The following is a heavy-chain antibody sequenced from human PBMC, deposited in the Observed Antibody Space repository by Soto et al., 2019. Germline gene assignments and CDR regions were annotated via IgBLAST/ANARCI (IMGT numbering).Heavy chain of an antibody. CDR2: IYYSGST. Sequence: SETLSLTWTVSCGSIISLGYYWSWIRQHPGKGLEWIGYIYYSGSTYYNPSLKSRVTISVDTSKNQFSLKLSSVTAADTAVYYCARSIDPWGQGTLVTVSS. CDR3: ARSIDP. V-gene: IGHV4-31*02. J-gene: IGHJ5*02. CDR1: CGSIISLGYY.